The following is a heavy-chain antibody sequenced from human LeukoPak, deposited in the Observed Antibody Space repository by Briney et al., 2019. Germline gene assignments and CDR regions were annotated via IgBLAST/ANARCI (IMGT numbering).Heavy chain of an antibody. CDR2: IYYRGRT. V-gene: IGHV4-39*01. D-gene: IGHD3-9*01. CDR3: AILSRDILTGYYFGY. CDR1: GGSISSSSYY. Sequence: PPETLSLTCTVSGGSISSSSYYWGWIRQPPGRGLEWLGSIYYRGRTYYNPSLTSGVTISVETSKNQFSLKRSSVTAADTAVYYCAILSRDILTGYYFGYWGQGTLVTVSS. J-gene: IGHJ4*02.